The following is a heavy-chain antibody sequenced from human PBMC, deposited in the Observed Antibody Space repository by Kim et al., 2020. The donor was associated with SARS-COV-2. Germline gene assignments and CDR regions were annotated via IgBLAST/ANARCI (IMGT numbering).Heavy chain of an antibody. Sequence: GGSLRLSCAASGFTFSSYGMHWVRQAPGKGLEWVAVISYDGSNKYYADSVKGRFTISRDNSKNTLYLQMNSLRAEDTAVYYCAKTPYVYCGGDCYPGYFDYWGQGTLVTVSS. CDR2: ISYDGSNK. CDR1: GFTFSSYG. J-gene: IGHJ4*02. CDR3: AKTPYVYCGGDCYPGYFDY. D-gene: IGHD2-21*02. V-gene: IGHV3-30*18.